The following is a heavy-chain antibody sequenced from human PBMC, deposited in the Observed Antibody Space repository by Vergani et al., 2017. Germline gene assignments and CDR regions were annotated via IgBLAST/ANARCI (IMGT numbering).Heavy chain of an antibody. J-gene: IGHJ4*02. CDR1: GGTFSSYA. Sequence: VQLVQSGAEVKKPGSSVKVSCKASGGTFSSYAISWVRQAPGQGLEWMGIIYPGDSDTRYSPSFQGQVTISADKSISTAYLQWSSLKASDTAMYYCARHSGVGATIDDYWGQGTLVTVSS. CDR3: ARHSGVGATIDDY. V-gene: IGHV5-51*01. CDR2: IYPGDSDT. D-gene: IGHD1-26*01.